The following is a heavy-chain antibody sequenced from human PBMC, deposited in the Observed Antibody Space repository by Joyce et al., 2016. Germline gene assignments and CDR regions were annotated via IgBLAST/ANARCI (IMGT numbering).Heavy chain of an antibody. Sequence: EVRLVESGGGLVQPGGSLKLSCAASGFTLSSYWMHWVRQAPGKGLTWVARVNKDGTTPYYADSVKGRFTISRDSSQNTLYLEMYSLRVEDTAMYFCAKAIVRNDLDVWGQGTTVTVSS. V-gene: IGHV3-74*01. J-gene: IGHJ6*02. CDR1: GFTLSSYW. D-gene: IGHD6-6*01. CDR2: VNKDGTTP. CDR3: AKAIVRNDLDV.